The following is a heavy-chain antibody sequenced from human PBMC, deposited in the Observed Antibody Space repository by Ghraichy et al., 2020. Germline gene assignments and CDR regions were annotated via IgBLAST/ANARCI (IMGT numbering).Heavy chain of an antibody. CDR2: IYYSGST. V-gene: IGHV4-39*01. CDR3: ARILINMIIVT. J-gene: IGHJ5*02. Sequence: SETLSLTCSVSGDSISSSSYYWGWIRQPPGKGLEWIGSIYYSGSTYYNPSLKSRVSISVDTSNNEFSLKLSSVTAADTAVYYCARILINMIIVTWGQGTLVTVSS. D-gene: IGHD3-22*01. CDR1: GDSISSSSYY.